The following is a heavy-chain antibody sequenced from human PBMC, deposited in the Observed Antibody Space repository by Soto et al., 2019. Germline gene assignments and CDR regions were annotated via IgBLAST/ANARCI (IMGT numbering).Heavy chain of an antibody. CDR1: GGSFSGYY. Sequence: SETLSLTCAVYGGSFSGYYWSWIRQPPGKGLEWIGEINHSGSTNYNPSLKSRVTISVDTSKNQFSLKLSSVTAADTAVYYCAREYCTNGVCAGYYYYMDVWGKGTTVTVSS. V-gene: IGHV4-34*01. CDR3: AREYCTNGVCAGYYYYMDV. CDR2: INHSGST. D-gene: IGHD2-8*01. J-gene: IGHJ6*03.